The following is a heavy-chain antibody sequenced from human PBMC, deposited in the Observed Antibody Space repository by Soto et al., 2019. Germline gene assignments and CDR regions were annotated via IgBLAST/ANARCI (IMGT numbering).Heavy chain of an antibody. D-gene: IGHD2-15*01. Sequence: ASVKVSCKTSGYTFTNYGISWVRQAPGQGLEWMGWISTYNGITNYAQKFQGRVTMTADTPTSTAYMELRSLRSDDTAVYFCVRIVMVPAGARTADYWGQGTLVTVYS. CDR2: ISTYNGIT. J-gene: IGHJ4*02. CDR3: VRIVMVPAGARTADY. CDR1: GYTFTNYG. V-gene: IGHV1-18*04.